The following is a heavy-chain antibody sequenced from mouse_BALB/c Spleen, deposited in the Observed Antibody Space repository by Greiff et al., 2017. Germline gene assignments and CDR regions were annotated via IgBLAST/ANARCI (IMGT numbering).Heavy chain of an antibody. CDR3: ARSKLGLDYAMDY. J-gene: IGHJ4*01. CDR2: IWSGGST. Sequence: QVQLKESGPGLVQPSQSLSITCTVSGFSLTSYGVHWVRQSPGKGLEWLGVIWSGGSTDYNAAFISRLSISKDNSKSQVFFKMNSLQANDTAIYYCARSKLGLDYAMDYWGQGTSVTVSS. D-gene: IGHD4-1*01. V-gene: IGHV2-2*02. CDR1: GFSLTSYG.